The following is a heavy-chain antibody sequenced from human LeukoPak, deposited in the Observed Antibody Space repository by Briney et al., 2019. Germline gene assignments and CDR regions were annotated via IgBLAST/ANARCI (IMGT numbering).Heavy chain of an antibody. CDR1: GYTFTSYA. V-gene: IGHV7-4-1*02. D-gene: IGHD6-19*01. Sequence: ASVTVSCKASGYTFTSYAMNWVRQAPGQGLEWMGWINTNTGNPTYAQGFTGRFVFSLDTSVSTAYLQISSLKAEDTAVYYCARYRRPVIAVARSDSFDYWGQGTLVTVSS. CDR3: ARYRRPVIAVARSDSFDY. J-gene: IGHJ4*02. CDR2: INTNTGNP.